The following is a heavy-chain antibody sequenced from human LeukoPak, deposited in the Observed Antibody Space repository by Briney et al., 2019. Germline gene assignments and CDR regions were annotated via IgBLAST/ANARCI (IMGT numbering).Heavy chain of an antibody. CDR2: ISGSGGST. J-gene: IGHJ4*02. Sequence: PGGSLRLSCAASGFTFSSYAMSWVRQAPGKGLEWVSAISGSGGSTYYADSVKGRFTISRDNSKNTLYLQMNSLRAEDTAVNYCAKVEVPYDYVWGSYRSKYYFDYWGQGTLVTVSS. V-gene: IGHV3-23*01. CDR1: GFTFSSYA. CDR3: AKVEVPYDYVWGSYRSKYYFDY. D-gene: IGHD3-16*02.